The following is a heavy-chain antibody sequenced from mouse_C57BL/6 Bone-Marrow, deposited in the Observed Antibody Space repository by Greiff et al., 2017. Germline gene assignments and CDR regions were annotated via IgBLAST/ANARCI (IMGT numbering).Heavy chain of an antibody. D-gene: IGHD6-5*01. CDR1: GFTFSSYG. V-gene: IGHV5-6*01. Sequence: DVHLVESGGDLVKPGGSLKLSCAASGFTFSSYGMSWVRQTPDKRLEWVATISSGGSYTYYPDSVKGRFTISRDNAKNTLYLQMSSLKSEDTAMYYCARPLSPFAYWGQGTLVTVSA. J-gene: IGHJ3*01. CDR2: ISSGGSYT. CDR3: ARPLSPFAY.